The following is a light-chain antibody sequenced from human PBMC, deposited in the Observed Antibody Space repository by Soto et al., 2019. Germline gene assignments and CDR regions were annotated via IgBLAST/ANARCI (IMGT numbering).Light chain of an antibody. CDR3: QQYNRWPRT. Sequence: EAVTTQSPATLSASPRDTATASSSPSQSVSTNLAWYQQKPGQAPRLLIYDASTRATGIPVRFSGSGSGTEFTLSISSVQSEDFAIFYCQQYNRWPRTFGQGTKVDIK. CDR2: DAS. J-gene: IGKJ1*01. V-gene: IGKV3-15*01. CDR1: QSVSTN.